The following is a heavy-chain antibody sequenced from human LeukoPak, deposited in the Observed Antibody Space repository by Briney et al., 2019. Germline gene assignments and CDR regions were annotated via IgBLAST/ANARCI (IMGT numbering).Heavy chain of an antibody. J-gene: IGHJ4*02. CDR1: GGSISSGSYS. CDR2: IYTSGST. D-gene: IGHD6-13*01. V-gene: IGHV4-61*02. Sequence: SETLSLTCTVSGGSISSGSYSWSWIRQPAGKGLEWIGRIYTSGSTNYNPSLKSRVTISVDTSKNQISLKLSSVTAADTAVYYCARVSPRYSSTWGGIDYWGQGALVTVSS. CDR3: ARVSPRYSSTWGGIDY.